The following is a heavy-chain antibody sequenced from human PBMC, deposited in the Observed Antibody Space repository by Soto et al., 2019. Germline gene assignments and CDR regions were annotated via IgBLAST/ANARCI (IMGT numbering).Heavy chain of an antibody. J-gene: IGHJ6*03. Sequence: QVQLVQSGAEVKKPGSSVKVSCKASGGTFSSYTISWVRQAPGQGLEWMGRIIPILGIANYAQKFQGRVTITADKSTSTAYMELSSLRAEDTAVYYCARGKAAAGIRDYYYMDVWGKGTTVTVSS. CDR2: IIPILGIA. CDR1: GGTFSSYT. CDR3: ARGKAAAGIRDYYYMDV. D-gene: IGHD6-13*01. V-gene: IGHV1-69*02.